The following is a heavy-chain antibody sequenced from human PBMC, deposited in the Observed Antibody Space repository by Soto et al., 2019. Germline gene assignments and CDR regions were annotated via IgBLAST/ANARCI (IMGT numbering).Heavy chain of an antibody. CDR3: ARARSSGWYNREFGY. D-gene: IGHD6-19*01. CDR2: ISYDGSNK. CDR1: GFTFSSYA. Sequence: VGSLRLSCAASGFTFSSYAMHWVRQAPGKGLEWVAVISYDGSNKYYADSVKGRFTISRDNSKNTLYLQMNSLRAEDTAVYYCARARSSGWYNREFGYWGQRTLVTVSS. J-gene: IGHJ4*02. V-gene: IGHV3-30-3*01.